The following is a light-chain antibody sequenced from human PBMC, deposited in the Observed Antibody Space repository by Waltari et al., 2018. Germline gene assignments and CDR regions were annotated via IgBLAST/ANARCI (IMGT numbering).Light chain of an antibody. CDR3: AAWDDSLSGPG. Sequence: QSVLTQPPSASGTPGQRVTISCSGSSSNIGSNYVYWYQQLPGTAPKLRIYRNNQRPSGVPDRFSGSKSGTSASLAISGLRSEDEADYYCAAWDDSLSGPGFGGGTKLTVL. CDR1: SSNIGSNY. J-gene: IGLJ3*02. V-gene: IGLV1-47*01. CDR2: RNN.